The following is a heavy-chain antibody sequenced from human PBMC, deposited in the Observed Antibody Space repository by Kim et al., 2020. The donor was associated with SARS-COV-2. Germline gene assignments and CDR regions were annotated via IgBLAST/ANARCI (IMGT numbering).Heavy chain of an antibody. CDR3: ARDGRDGYTPYYFDY. CDR1: GFTFSSYS. CDR2: ISSSSSTI. D-gene: IGHD5-12*01. V-gene: IGHV3-48*04. J-gene: IGHJ4*02. Sequence: GGSLRLSCAASGFTFSSYSMNWVRQAPGKGLEWVSYISSSSSTIYYADSVKGRFTISRDNAKNSLYLQMNSLRAEDTAVYYCARDGRDGYTPYYFDYWGQGTLVTVSS.